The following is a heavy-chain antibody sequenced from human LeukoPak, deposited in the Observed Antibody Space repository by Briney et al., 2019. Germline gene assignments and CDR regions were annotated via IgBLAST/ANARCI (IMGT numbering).Heavy chain of an antibody. CDR1: GFTFSSYA. D-gene: IGHD3-22*01. J-gene: IGHJ1*01. CDR3: AKEFYYDNSGSFHH. Sequence: PGGSLRLSCAASGFTFSSYAMSWVRQAPGKGLEWVSGISGSGGSTYYADSVKGRFTISRDNSKNTLYLQMNSLRVEDTAVYYCAKEFYYDNSGSFHHWGQGTLVTVSS. CDR2: ISGSGGST. V-gene: IGHV3-23*01.